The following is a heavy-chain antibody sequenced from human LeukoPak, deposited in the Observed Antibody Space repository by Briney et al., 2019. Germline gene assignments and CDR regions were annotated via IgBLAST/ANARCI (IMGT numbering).Heavy chain of an antibody. J-gene: IGHJ3*02. Sequence: GGSLRLSCAASGFTFSTYWMSWVCQAPGKGLEWVANINQDGSEKYYVDSVKGRFTISRDSAKNSLYLQMNSLRAEDTAVYYCARSQIFDIWGQGTVVTVSS. CDR2: INQDGSEK. CDR3: ARSQIFDI. V-gene: IGHV3-7*01. CDR1: GFTFSTYW.